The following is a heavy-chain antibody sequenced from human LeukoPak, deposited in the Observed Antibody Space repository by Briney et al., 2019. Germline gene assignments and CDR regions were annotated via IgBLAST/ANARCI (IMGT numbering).Heavy chain of an antibody. CDR2: ISSSGSTI. V-gene: IGHV3-11*01. J-gene: IGHJ6*02. CDR1: GFTFGDYY. Sequence: PGGSLRLSCAASGFTFGDYYMSWIRQAPGKGLEWVSYISSSGSTIYYADSVKGRFTISRDNAKNSLYLQMNSLRAEDTAVYYCARDADYYGSGTERYYYYGMDVWGQGTTVTVSS. CDR3: ARDADYYGSGTERYYYYGMDV. D-gene: IGHD3-10*01.